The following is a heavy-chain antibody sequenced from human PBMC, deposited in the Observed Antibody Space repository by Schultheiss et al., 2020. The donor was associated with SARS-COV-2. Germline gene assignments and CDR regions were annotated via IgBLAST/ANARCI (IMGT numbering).Heavy chain of an antibody. J-gene: IGHJ4*02. CDR2: IYFTGIT. CDR3: ARATRVESLFSVRVGSFYF. CDR1: GSSITGFF. D-gene: IGHD5-24*01. V-gene: IGHV4-59*01. Sequence: SETLSLTCSVSGSSITGFFWTWIRQPPGKGLDPIGNIYFTGITKYNPSLKSRVTISIDTSKNQFSLKLGSVTAADTAVYFCARATRVESLFSVRVGSFYFWGRGALVTVSS.